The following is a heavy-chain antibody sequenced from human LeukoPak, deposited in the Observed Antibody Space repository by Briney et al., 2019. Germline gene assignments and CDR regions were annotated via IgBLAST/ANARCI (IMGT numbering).Heavy chain of an antibody. CDR2: ITSSSSYI. CDR1: GFTFNTFS. D-gene: IGHD2-15*01. CDR3: ARDQTPFY. V-gene: IGHV3-21*01. Sequence: NSGGSLRLSCAASGFTFNTFSMTWVRQAPGKGLEWVSSITSSSSYIYYADSVKGRFTISRHNAKSSMWLQMNSLRDEDTAVYYCARDQTPFYWGQGSLVTVSS. J-gene: IGHJ4*02.